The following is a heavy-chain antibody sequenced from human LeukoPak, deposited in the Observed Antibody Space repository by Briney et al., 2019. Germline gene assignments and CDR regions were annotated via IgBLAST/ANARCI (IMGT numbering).Heavy chain of an antibody. CDR1: DDSITMYY. CDR2: VDHTGST. V-gene: IGHV4-59*12. CDR3: ARDLYSSRTNDAFVI. J-gene: IGHJ3*02. Sequence: SETLSLTCSVSDDSITMYYWTWIRQPPGKGLEWIGYVDHTGSTNFNPSLNGRVSISRDTTKNLFSLKLSSVTAADTAVYYCARDLYSSRTNDAFVIWGQGTMVTVSS. D-gene: IGHD6-13*01.